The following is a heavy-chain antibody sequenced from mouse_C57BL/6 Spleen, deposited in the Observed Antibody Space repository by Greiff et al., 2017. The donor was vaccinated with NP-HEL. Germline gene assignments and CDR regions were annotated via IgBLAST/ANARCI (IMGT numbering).Heavy chain of an antibody. J-gene: IGHJ2*01. CDR3: ARRGDYDGFVY. CDR1: GYTFTSYW. Sequence: QVQLQQPGAELVKPGASVKLSCKASGYTFTSYWMQWVKQRPGQGLEWIGEIDPSDSYTNYNQKFKGKATLTVDTSSSTAYMQLSSLTSEDSAVYYCARRGDYDGFVYWGQGTTLTVSS. D-gene: IGHD2-4*01. CDR2: IDPSDSYT. V-gene: IGHV1-50*01.